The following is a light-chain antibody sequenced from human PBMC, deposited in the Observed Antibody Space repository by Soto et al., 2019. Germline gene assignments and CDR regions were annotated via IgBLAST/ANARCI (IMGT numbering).Light chain of an antibody. V-gene: IGKV1-5*01. CDR3: QQYHRSSIT. J-gene: IGKJ5*01. CDR2: DAS. Sequence: DIQMTQSPSTLSASVGDRVTITCRASQSLNNELAWYQQKPGKAPNLLMYDASTLERGVPSRFSGTGSGTEVTLTISSPQPDDFATYYCQQYHRSSITFGQGTRLEIK. CDR1: QSLNNE.